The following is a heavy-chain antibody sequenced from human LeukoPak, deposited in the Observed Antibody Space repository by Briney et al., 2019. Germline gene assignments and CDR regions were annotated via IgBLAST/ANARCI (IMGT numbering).Heavy chain of an antibody. D-gene: IGHD2-2*01. CDR3: ASLGYCSSTSCYAYYYGMDV. Sequence: GGSLRLSCAASGFTFSSYAMSWVRQAPGKGLEWVSAISGSGGSTYYADSVKGRFTISRDNSKNTLYLQMNSLRAEDTAVYYCASLGYCSSTSCYAYYYGMDVWGQGTTVTVSS. CDR1: GFTFSSYA. CDR2: ISGSGGST. V-gene: IGHV3-23*01. J-gene: IGHJ6*02.